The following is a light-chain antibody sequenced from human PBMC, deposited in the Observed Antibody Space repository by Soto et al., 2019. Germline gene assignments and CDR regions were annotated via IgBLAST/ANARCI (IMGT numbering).Light chain of an antibody. CDR3: AAWDDSLNGVV. V-gene: IGLV1-44*01. CDR1: SSNIGSNT. Sequence: QSVLTQPPSASGTPGQRVTSSCSGSSSNIGSNTVNWYQQLPGTAPKLLIYSNNQRPSGVPDRFSGSKSGTSAALAISGVQSEDEDDYYCAAWDDSLNGVVFGGGTKLTVL. CDR2: SNN. J-gene: IGLJ2*01.